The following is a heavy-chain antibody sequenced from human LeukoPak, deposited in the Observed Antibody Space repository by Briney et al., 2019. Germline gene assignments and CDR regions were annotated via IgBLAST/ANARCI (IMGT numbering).Heavy chain of an antibody. J-gene: IGHJ3*02. CDR1: GYRFTGYY. D-gene: IGHD1-1*01. V-gene: IGHV1-2*02. Sequence: ASVKVSCKASGYRFTGYYMHWVRQAPGQGLEWMGWINPNSGGTNYAQKFQGRVTMTRDTSISTAYMELSRLRSDDTAVYYCARPINNWNDAFDIWGQGTMVTVSS. CDR3: ARPINNWNDAFDI. CDR2: INPNSGGT.